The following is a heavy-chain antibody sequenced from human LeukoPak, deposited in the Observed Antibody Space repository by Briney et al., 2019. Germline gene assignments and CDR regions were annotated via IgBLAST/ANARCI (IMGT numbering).Heavy chain of an antibody. CDR2: ISSSSSYI. Sequence: GGSLRLSCAASGFTFSSYSMNWVRQAPGKGLEWVSSISSSSSYIYYADSVKGRFTISRDNAKNSLYLQMNSLRAGDTAVYYCAKGDIVATIYYWGQGTLVTVSS. CDR3: AKGDIVATIYY. J-gene: IGHJ4*02. V-gene: IGHV3-21*01. D-gene: IGHD5-12*01. CDR1: GFTFSSYS.